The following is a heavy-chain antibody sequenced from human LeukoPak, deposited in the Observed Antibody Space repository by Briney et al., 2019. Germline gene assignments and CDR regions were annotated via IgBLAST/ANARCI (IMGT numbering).Heavy chain of an antibody. V-gene: IGHV4-34*01. Sequence: SETLSLTCAVYGGSFSGYYWSWIRQPPGKGLEWIGEINHSGSTNYNPSLKSRVTISVDTSKNQFSLKLSSVTAADTAVYYCAKDILKVDYDFWSGYRSYYYYGMDVWGQGTTVTVSS. J-gene: IGHJ6*02. CDR3: AKDILKVDYDFWSGYRSYYYYGMDV. CDR1: GGSFSGYY. CDR2: INHSGST. D-gene: IGHD3-3*01.